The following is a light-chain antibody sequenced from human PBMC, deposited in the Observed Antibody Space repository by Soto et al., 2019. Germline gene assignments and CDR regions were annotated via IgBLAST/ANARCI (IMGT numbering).Light chain of an antibody. V-gene: IGKV1-5*01. CDR2: DAS. Sequence: PSTLSASVGDRVTITCRASQTIRSWLAWYQQKPGTAPKFLIYDASTLESGVPSRFSGSRSGTDFTLTISSLQPEDFATYYCQQSYSRMTFGQGTKVDIK. J-gene: IGKJ1*01. CDR1: QTIRSW. CDR3: QQSYSRMT.